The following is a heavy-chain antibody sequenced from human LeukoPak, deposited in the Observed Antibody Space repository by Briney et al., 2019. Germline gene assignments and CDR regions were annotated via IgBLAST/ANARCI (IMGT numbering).Heavy chain of an antibody. D-gene: IGHD3-9*01. CDR2: FYTPGTT. CDR3: ARDRDILTGLGIVHPHFGY. J-gene: IGHJ4*02. CDR1: GDSITSYY. Sequence: SETLSLTCTVSGDSITSYYWSWIRQSAEKGLEWIGRFYTPGTTNYNPSLKGRATISVDTSKNHFSLRLSSVTAADTAVYYCARDRDILTGLGIVHPHFGYWGQGTLVTVSS. V-gene: IGHV4-4*07.